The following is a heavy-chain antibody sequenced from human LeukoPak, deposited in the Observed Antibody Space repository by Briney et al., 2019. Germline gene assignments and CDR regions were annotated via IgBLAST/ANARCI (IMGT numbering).Heavy chain of an antibody. CDR2: INQSGST. V-gene: IGHV4-38-2*02. Sequence: PSETLSLTCTVSGYSISSGYYWGWIRQPPGKGLEWIGEINQSGSTNYNPSLKSRVTISVDTSKNQFLLKLTSVTAADTAVYYCARARSGYTSSWYFVSWGQGTLVTVSS. CDR3: ARARSGYTSSWYFVS. J-gene: IGHJ4*02. CDR1: GYSISSGYY. D-gene: IGHD6-13*01.